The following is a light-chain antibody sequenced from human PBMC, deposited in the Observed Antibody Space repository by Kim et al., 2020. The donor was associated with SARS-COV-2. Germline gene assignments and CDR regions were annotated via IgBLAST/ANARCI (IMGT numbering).Light chain of an antibody. Sequence: QSVTISCTGTSNDIGSYKFVSWYHQHPGKAPKLIIFDVSERSTGVLDRFSGSQSANTASLTISGLQPEDESDYYCCSYAGSYTFVFGGGTKLTVL. J-gene: IGLJ3*02. CDR2: DVS. CDR1: SNDIGSYKF. CDR3: CSYAGSYTFV. V-gene: IGLV2-11*03.